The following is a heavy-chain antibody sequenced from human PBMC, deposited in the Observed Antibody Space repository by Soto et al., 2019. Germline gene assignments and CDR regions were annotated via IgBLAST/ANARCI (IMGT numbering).Heavy chain of an antibody. Sequence: SETLSLTCSVSGGSISSSSYYWGWIRQPPGKGLEWIGSIYYSGSTYYNPPLKSRVTIPVDTSKNQFSLKLSSVTAADTAVCYCARVRSNNHSKNRKNYYYYMDVWGKGTTVTVSS. V-gene: IGHV4-39*07. CDR3: ARVRSNNHSKNRKNYYYYMDV. CDR1: GGSISSSSYY. D-gene: IGHD1-20*01. J-gene: IGHJ6*03. CDR2: IYYSGST.